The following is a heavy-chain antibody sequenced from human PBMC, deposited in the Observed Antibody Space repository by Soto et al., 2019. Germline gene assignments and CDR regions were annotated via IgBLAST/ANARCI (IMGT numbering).Heavy chain of an antibody. CDR3: ARFPSGGPPLAFDY. D-gene: IGHD3-16*01. J-gene: IGHJ4*02. CDR2: IYYSGST. V-gene: IGHV4-31*03. CDR1: GGSISSGGYY. Sequence: SETLSLTCTVSGGSISSGGYYWSWIRQHPGKGLEWIGYIYYSGSTYYNPSLKSRVTISVDTSKNQFSLKLSSVTAADTAVYYCARFPSGGPPLAFDYWGQGTLVTVSS.